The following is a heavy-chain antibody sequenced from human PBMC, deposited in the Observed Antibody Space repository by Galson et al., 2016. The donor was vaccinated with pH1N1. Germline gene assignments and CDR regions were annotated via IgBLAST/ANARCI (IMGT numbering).Heavy chain of an antibody. J-gene: IGHJ4*02. V-gene: IGHV3-23*01. Sequence: SLRLSCAASGFTFGAFAMTWVRQAPGKGLEWVSIISDSGSGTYYADSVKGRFTVSRDNSKNTLFLQMNSLRAVDTALYYCAKGAAVTTRPRIDYWGQGILVTVSS. D-gene: IGHD4-17*01. CDR3: AKGAAVTTRPRIDY. CDR2: ISDSGSGT. CDR1: GFTFGAFA.